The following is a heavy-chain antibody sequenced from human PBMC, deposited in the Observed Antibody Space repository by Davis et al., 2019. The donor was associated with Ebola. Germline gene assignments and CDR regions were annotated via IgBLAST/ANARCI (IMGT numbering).Heavy chain of an antibody. V-gene: IGHV3-11*04. J-gene: IGHJ4*02. Sequence: PGGSLRLSCAASGFTFSDYYMSWIRQAPGKGLEWVSYISCSGSTIYYADSVKGRFTISRDNAKNSLYLQMNSLRAEDTAVYYCVRNGLTSSWSVFDYWGQGTLVTVSS. CDR2: ISCSGSTI. D-gene: IGHD6-13*01. CDR1: GFTFSDYY. CDR3: VRNGLTSSWSVFDY.